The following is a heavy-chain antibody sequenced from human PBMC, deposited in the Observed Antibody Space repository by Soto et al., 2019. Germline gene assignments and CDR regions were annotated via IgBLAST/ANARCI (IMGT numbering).Heavy chain of an antibody. Sequence: ETLSLTCTVSGGSISSSSYYWGWIRQPPGKGLERIGSIYYSGSTYYNPSLKSRVTISVDTSKNQFSLKLSFVTAADTTVYYCERYYLDFGVATDAFAYWGQGTLVTVSS. J-gene: IGHJ4*02. V-gene: IGHV4-39*01. CDR3: ERYYLDFGVATDAFAY. D-gene: IGHD3-3*01. CDR1: GGSISSSSYY. CDR2: IYYSGST.